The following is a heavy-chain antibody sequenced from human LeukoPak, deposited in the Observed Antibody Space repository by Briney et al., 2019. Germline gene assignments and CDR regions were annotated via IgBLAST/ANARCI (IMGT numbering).Heavy chain of an antibody. CDR2: IRYDGSNK. J-gene: IGHJ5*02. CDR1: GFTFSSYG. Sequence: GGSLRLSCAASGFTFSSYGMHWVRQAPGKGLEWVAVIRYDGSNKYYADSVKGRFTLSRDNSKNSLYLQMNSLRAEDTAVYYCARGLSYRYDRVGDWFDPWGQGTPVIVSS. CDR3: ARGLSYRYDRVGDWFDP. V-gene: IGHV3-30*02. D-gene: IGHD3-22*01.